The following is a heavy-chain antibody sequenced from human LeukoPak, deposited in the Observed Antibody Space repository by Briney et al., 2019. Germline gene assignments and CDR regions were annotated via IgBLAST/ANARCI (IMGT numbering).Heavy chain of an antibody. CDR1: GGSISSSGYY. D-gene: IGHD5-24*01. CDR3: ARDRDGYNYYFDY. Sequence: PSETLSLTCTVSGGSISSSGYYWGWIRQPPGKGLEWIGSIYYSGYTYYKPSLKSRVTISADTSKSQFSLKLSSVTAADTAVFYCARDRDGYNYYFDYWGQGTLVTVSS. V-gene: IGHV4-39*07. J-gene: IGHJ4*02. CDR2: IYYSGYT.